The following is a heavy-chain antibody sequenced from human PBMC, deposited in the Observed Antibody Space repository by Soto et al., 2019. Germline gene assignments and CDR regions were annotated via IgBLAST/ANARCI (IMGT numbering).Heavy chain of an antibody. Sequence: SETLSLTCTVSGGSISSGGYFWSWIRQHPGKGLEWIGYIYYSGRTCYNLSLKSRVTISVDTSKNQLSLKLRSVTAADTAVYYCARGPNSSPPHSPLRNYYFDYWGQGTLVTVSS. CDR3: ARGPNSSPPHSPLRNYYFDY. J-gene: IGHJ4*02. D-gene: IGHD6-13*01. CDR1: GGSISSGGYF. CDR2: IYYSGRT. V-gene: IGHV4-31*03.